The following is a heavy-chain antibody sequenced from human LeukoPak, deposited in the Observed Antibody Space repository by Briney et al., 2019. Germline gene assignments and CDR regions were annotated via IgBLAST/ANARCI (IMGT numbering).Heavy chain of an antibody. V-gene: IGHV3-33*01. CDR1: GISFRSYG. J-gene: IGHJ4*02. D-gene: IGHD3-9*01. CDR3: ATDISTHYFGS. CDR2: IWYDASNK. Sequence: GRSLRLSCAASGISFRSYGVHWVRQAPGKGLEWVTFIWYDASNKYYAESVKGRFTISRDNSRNTVFLQMNSLRAEDTAIYYCATDISTHYFGSWGQGTLVTVSS.